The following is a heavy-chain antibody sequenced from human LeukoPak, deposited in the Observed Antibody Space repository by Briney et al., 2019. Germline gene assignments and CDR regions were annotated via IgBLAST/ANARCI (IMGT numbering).Heavy chain of an antibody. V-gene: IGHV3-30*03. J-gene: IGHJ5*02. D-gene: IGHD6-13*01. CDR2: ISYDGSNK. Sequence: HTGGSLRLSCAASGFTFSSYGMHWVRQAPGKGLEWVAVISYDGSNKYYADSVKGRFTISRDNSKNTLYLQMNSLRAEDTAVYYCASPSAAWVAAAGLTDNWLDPWGQGTLVIVSS. CDR1: GFTFSSYG. CDR3: ASPSAAWVAAAGLTDNWLDP.